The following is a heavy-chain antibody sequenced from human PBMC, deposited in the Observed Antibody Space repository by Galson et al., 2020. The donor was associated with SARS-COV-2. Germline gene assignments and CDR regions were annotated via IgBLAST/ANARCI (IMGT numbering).Heavy chain of an antibody. J-gene: IGHJ6*02. CDR1: GFTFSSHA. CDR3: ARDLADLVEILLYGMDV. Sequence: PGGSLRLSCAASGFTFSSHAMNWVRQAPGKGLEWVTVISGHGRTTYYAESVKGRFTISRDNSKNTLFLQMNNLRVEDTAVYFCARDLADLVEILLYGMDVWGRGTTVTVSS. D-gene: IGHD2-15*01. V-gene: IGHV3-23*01. CDR2: ISGHGRTT.